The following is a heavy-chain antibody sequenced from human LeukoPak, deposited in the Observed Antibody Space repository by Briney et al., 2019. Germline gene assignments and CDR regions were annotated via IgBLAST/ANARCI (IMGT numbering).Heavy chain of an antibody. D-gene: IGHD3-22*01. CDR1: GYTFTSYY. V-gene: IGHV1-46*01. J-gene: IGHJ1*01. CDR3: ARDSTGGFTYYYDSSDEGHFQH. Sequence: ASVKVSCKASGYTFTSYYMHWVRQAPGQGLEWMGIINPSGGSTSYAQKFQGRVTMTRDTSTSTVYMELSSLRSEDTAVYYCARDSTGGFTYYYDSSDEGHFQHWGQGTLVTVSS. CDR2: INPSGGST.